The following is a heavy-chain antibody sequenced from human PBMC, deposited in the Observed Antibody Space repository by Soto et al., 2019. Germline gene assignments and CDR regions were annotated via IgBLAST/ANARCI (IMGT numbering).Heavy chain of an antibody. J-gene: IGHJ4*02. V-gene: IGHV3-30*18. Sequence: QVQLVESGGGVVQPGRSLRLSCAASGFTFSSYGMHWVRQAPGKGLEWVALISSDGSNKYYADSVKGRFTISRDNSKNTLYLLMITLRAEDTAVYYCAKVRADYYYGSGPFDYWGQGTLVTVSS. CDR2: ISSDGSNK. D-gene: IGHD3-10*01. CDR3: AKVRADYYYGSGPFDY. CDR1: GFTFSSYG.